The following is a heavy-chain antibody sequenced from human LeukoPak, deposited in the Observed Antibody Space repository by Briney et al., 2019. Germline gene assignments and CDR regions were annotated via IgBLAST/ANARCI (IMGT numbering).Heavy chain of an antibody. J-gene: IGHJ3*01. D-gene: IGHD1-14*01. Sequence: PGGSLRLSCEASGFTFTSYWMSWVRQAPGKGPEWVAHIKENGNEQYYADSVKGRFTISRDNVKQSLGLQVNSLRVEDTAVYYCARGPGDFDASDLWGQGTMVTVSS. CDR1: GFTFTSYW. V-gene: IGHV3-7*01. CDR2: IKENGNEQ. CDR3: ARGPGDFDASDL.